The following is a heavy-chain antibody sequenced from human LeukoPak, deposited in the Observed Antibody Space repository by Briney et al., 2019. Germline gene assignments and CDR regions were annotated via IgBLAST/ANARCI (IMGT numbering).Heavy chain of an antibody. CDR2: ISAYNGNT. J-gene: IGHJ4*02. Sequence: ASVKVSCKASGYTFTSYGISWVRQAPGQGLEWMGWISAYNGNTNYAQKLQGRVTMTTDTSTSTAYMELRSLRSDDTAVYYCASISCSSTSCYLVYWGQGTLVTVSS. V-gene: IGHV1-18*01. D-gene: IGHD2-2*01. CDR1: GYTFTSYG. CDR3: ASISCSSTSCYLVY.